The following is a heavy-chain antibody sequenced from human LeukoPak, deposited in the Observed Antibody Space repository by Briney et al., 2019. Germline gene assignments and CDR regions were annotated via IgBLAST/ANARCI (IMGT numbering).Heavy chain of an antibody. V-gene: IGHV4-59*01. CDR2: IYSSGST. J-gene: IGHJ5*02. D-gene: IGHD3-3*01. Sequence: SESLSLTCTVSGGSISSYYWSWIRQPPGKGLEWVGYIYSSGSTNYNASLKSRVTISVDTYKNQFSLKLSSVTAADTAVYYCAREADFGLDPWGQGTLVTVSS. CDR1: GGSISSYY. CDR3: AREADFGLDP.